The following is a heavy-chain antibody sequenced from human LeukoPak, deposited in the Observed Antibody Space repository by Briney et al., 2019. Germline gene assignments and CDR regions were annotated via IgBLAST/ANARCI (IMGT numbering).Heavy chain of an antibody. V-gene: IGHV3-74*01. J-gene: IGHJ3*02. D-gene: IGHD3-3*01. CDR2: ISSDGSNT. Sequence: GGSLRLSCAASGFTFSSFWMHWARQDAGKGLVWVARISSDGSNTIYADSVKGRFTISRDNAKNTLYLQMNSLRAEDTAVYYCASGVTIWLGNALDMWGQGTMVTVS. CDR3: ASGVTIWLGNALDM. CDR1: GFTFSSFW.